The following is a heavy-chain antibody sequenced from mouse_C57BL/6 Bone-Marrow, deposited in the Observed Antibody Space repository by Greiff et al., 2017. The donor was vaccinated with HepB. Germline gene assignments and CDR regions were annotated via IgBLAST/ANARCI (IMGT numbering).Heavy chain of an antibody. CDR3: ARENWDVRVAY. Sequence: QVQLQQSGAELVKPGASVKLSCKASGYTFTSYWMHWVKQRPGQGLEWIGMIHPNSGSTNYNEKFKSKATLTVDKSSSTAYMQLSSLTSEDSAVYYCARENWDVRVAYWGQGTLVTVSA. V-gene: IGHV1-64*01. J-gene: IGHJ3*01. CDR1: GYTFTSYW. D-gene: IGHD4-1*01. CDR2: IHPNSGST.